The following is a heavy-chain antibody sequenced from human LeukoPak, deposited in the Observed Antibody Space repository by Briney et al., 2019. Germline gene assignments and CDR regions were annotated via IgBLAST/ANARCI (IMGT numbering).Heavy chain of an antibody. CDR3: ARGVHSNLDY. D-gene: IGHD4-11*01. CDR1: GFTFSSYA. V-gene: IGHV3-30*04. CDR2: ISSDGTTT. J-gene: IGHJ4*02. Sequence: GRSLRLSCAASGFTFSSYAMHWVRQAPGKGLEWVAIISSDGTTTYYADSVRGRFTISRDNAKNTLYLQMNSLRAEDTAVYYCARGVHSNLDYWGQGTLVTVSS.